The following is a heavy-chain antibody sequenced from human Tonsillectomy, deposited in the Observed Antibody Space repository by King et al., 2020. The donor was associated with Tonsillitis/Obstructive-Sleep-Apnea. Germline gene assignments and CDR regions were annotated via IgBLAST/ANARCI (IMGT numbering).Heavy chain of an antibody. D-gene: IGHD5-24*01. V-gene: IGHV4-39*01. CDR3: ARHVRDGYGTNFDY. J-gene: IGHJ4*02. CDR1: GPSIRSSSYY. CDR2: IYYTGST. Sequence: QLQESGPGLVKPSETLSLTCTVSGPSIRSSSYYWGWIRQPPGKGLEWIGTIYYTGSTYYNPSLKSRVTISVDTSKNQFSLKLSSVTAADTALYYCARHVRDGYGTNFDYWGQGTLVTVSS.